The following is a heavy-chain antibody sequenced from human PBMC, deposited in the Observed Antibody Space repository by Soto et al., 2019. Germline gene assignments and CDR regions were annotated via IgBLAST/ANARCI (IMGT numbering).Heavy chain of an antibody. CDR2: ISGNGIST. CDR1: GFTFNNYA. V-gene: IGHV3-23*01. CDR3: ARDQVGALYYYYYGLDV. Sequence: PGGSLRLSCAASGFTFNNYAMSWVRQAPGKGLEWVSAISGNGISTYYADSVRGRFTISRDNAKDSLYLQMNSLRVEDTAVYYCARDQVGALYYYYYGLDVWGQGTTVTVSS. J-gene: IGHJ6*02. D-gene: IGHD1-26*01.